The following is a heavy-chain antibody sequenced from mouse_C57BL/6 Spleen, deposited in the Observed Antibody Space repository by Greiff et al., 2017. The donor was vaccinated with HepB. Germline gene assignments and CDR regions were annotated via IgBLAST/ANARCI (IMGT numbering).Heavy chain of an antibody. Sequence: DVHLVESGGDLVKPGGSLKLSCAASGFTFSSYGMSWVRQTPDKRLEWVATISSGGSYTYYPDSVKGRFTISRDNAKNTLYLQMSSLKSEDTAMYYCARHAEGGFAYWGQGTLVTVSA. CDR1: GFTFSSYG. V-gene: IGHV5-6*01. CDR3: ARHAEGGFAY. CDR2: ISSGGSYT. J-gene: IGHJ3*01.